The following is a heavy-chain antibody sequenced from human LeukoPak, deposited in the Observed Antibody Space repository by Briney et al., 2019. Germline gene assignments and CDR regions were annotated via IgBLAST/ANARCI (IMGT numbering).Heavy chain of an antibody. J-gene: IGHJ4*02. D-gene: IGHD5-12*01. CDR3: ARAAGYRFDY. CDR2: IYYSGSA. Sequence: SETLSLTCTVSGGSISSYYWSWIRQPPGKGLEWIGYIYYSGSANYNPSLKSRVTISVDTSKNQFSLKLNSVTAADTAVYYCARAAGYRFDYWGQGTLVTASS. V-gene: IGHV4-59*01. CDR1: GGSISSYY.